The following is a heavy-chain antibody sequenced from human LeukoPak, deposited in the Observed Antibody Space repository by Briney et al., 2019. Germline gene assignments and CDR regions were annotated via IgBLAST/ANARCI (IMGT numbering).Heavy chain of an antibody. CDR2: IRGSGGST. CDR1: AFSFTSYA. CDR3: AKGGDVIAVAGEDNWFDP. J-gene: IGHJ5*02. D-gene: IGHD6-19*01. V-gene: IGHV3-23*01. Sequence: GPSLTLAWPPSAFSFTSYATSCARHAPGGWLESDPAIRGSGGSTYYADSVKGRFTISRDNSKNTLYLQMNSLRAEDTAVYYCAKGGDVIAVAGEDNWFDPWGQGTLVTVSS.